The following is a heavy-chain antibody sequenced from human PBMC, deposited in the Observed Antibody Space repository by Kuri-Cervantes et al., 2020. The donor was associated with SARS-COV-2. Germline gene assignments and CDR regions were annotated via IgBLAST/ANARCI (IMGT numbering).Heavy chain of an antibody. Sequence: ASVKVSCKASGYTLTGYYMHWVRQAPGQGLEWMGWINPNSGGTNYAQKFQGRVNMTRDTSISTAYMEVSRLRSDDTAVYYCARDREDRVGATFDYWGQGTLVTVSS. J-gene: IGHJ4*02. CDR3: ARDREDRVGATFDY. CDR1: GYTLTGYY. D-gene: IGHD1-26*01. CDR2: INPNSGGT. V-gene: IGHV1-2*02.